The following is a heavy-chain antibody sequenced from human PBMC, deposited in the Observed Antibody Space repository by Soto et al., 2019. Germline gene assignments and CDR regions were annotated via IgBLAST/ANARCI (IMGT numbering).Heavy chain of an antibody. V-gene: IGHV4-4*02. CDR1: GTSISSNNW. D-gene: IGHD5-18*01. CDR2: IYHSGST. CDR3: ARGRAYRK. J-gene: IGHJ4*02. Sequence: QVQLHDSGPGLVKPSGTLSLTCAVSGTSISSNNWWSWVRQPPGKGLEWIGEIYHSGSTNYNPSLKSRVTISLDMSQNHFSLKLTSVTAADTAVYFCARGRAYRKWGQGTLVTVSS.